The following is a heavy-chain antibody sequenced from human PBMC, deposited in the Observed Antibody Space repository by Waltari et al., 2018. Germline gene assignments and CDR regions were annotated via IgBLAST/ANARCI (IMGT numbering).Heavy chain of an antibody. CDR2: IYSGGSA. CDR3: ARGHRGSRPL. V-gene: IGHV3-53*01. Sequence: EVRLVESGGDLVQPGGSLRLSCAASGFPGSSDSMNWLRQAPWKGWGWVSVIYSGGSANYTDSGKGRFIVSRDNSRNTLYLQMNGLRADDTAIYYCARGHRGSRPLWGQGTLVTVSS. CDR1: GFPGSSDS. J-gene: IGHJ4*02. D-gene: IGHD3-10*01.